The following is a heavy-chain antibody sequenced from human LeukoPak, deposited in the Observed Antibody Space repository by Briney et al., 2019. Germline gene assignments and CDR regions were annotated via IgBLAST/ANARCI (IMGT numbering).Heavy chain of an antibody. CDR1: GGSISSSSHY. CDR2: IYYSGST. V-gene: IGHV4-39*07. D-gene: IGHD1-20*01. CDR3: ASHGLTGTTYYFDY. J-gene: IGHJ4*02. Sequence: SETLSLTCSVSGGSISSSSHYWDWIRQPPGEGLEWIGSIYYSGSTYYNPSLKSRVTISVDTSKNQFSLKLSSVTAADTAVYYCASHGLTGTTYYFDYWGQGTLVTVSS.